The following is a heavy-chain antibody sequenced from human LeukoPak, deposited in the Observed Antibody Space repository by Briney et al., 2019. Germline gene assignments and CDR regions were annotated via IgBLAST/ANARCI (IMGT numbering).Heavy chain of an antibody. J-gene: IGHJ4*02. V-gene: IGHV4-59*08. D-gene: IGHD1-26*01. CDR2: IYYSGTT. Sequence: SETLSLTCTVSGGSISSYYWSWIRQPPGKGLEWIGYIYYSGTTYYNPSLRSRVTISVDTSKNQFSLKLSSVTAADTAMYYCARHTGGSYDYWGQGTLVTVSS. CDR3: ARHTGGSYDY. CDR1: GGSISSYY.